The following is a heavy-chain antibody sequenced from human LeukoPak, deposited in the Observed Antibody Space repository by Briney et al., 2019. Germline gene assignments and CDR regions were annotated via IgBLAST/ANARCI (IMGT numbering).Heavy chain of an antibody. J-gene: IGHJ6*02. V-gene: IGHV4-39*07. D-gene: IGHD6-13*01. Sequence: SSETLSLTCTVSGGSISSRSYYWGWIRQPPGKGLEWIGSIYYKGNTYLNPSLKSRVTISEDTSKNQFSLKLNSVTAADTAVYYCARERQQYYAMDVWGQGTTVTVSS. CDR3: ARERQQYYAMDV. CDR1: GGSISSRSYY. CDR2: IYYKGNT.